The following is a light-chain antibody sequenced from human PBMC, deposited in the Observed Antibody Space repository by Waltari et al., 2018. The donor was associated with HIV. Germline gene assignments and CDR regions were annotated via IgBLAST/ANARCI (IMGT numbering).Light chain of an antibody. J-gene: IGLJ2*01. V-gene: IGLV2-11*01. CDR1: SSYVGGFYF. CDR2: DVT. CDR3: CSYAGSYTLVV. Sequence: QSALTQPRSVSGSPGQSVTISCTGTSSYVGGFYFVSWYQQPPGKAPKLMIYDVTKRPSGVPDRFSGSKFDNTASLTISGLQADDEADYYCCSYAGSYTLVVFGGGTKLTVL.